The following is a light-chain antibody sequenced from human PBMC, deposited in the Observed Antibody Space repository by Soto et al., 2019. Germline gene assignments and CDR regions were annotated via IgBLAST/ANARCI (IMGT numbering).Light chain of an antibody. CDR2: ANS. CDR3: QSYDSSLIVSKV. Sequence: GRAPKLLIYANSVRPSGVPDRFSGSKSGTSASLAITGLQAEDEADYYCQSYDSSLIVSKVFGTGTKVTVL. V-gene: IGLV1-40*01. J-gene: IGLJ1*01.